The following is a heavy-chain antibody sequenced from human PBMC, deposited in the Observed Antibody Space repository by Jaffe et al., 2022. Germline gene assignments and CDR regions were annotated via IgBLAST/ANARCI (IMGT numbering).Heavy chain of an antibody. CDR3: AAGYSSGWYGLPLDY. D-gene: IGHD6-19*01. Sequence: QVQLQQWGAGLLKPSETLSLTCAVYGGSFSGYYWSWIRQPPGKGLEWIGEINHSGSTNYNPSLKSRVTISVDTSKNQFSLKLSSVTAADTAVYYCAAGYSSGWYGLPLDYWGQGTLVTVSS. J-gene: IGHJ4*02. CDR1: GGSFSGYY. V-gene: IGHV4-34*01. CDR2: INHSGST.